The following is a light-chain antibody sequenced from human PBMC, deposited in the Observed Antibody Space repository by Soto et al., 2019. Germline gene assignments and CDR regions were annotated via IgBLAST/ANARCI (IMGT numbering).Light chain of an antibody. CDR1: SSDVGGYNY. V-gene: IGLV2-8*01. J-gene: IGLJ2*01. Sequence: QSALTQPPSASGSPGQSLTISCTGTSSDVGGYNYVSWYQQHPGKAPKLMIYEVSKRPSGVPDRFSGSKSGNTASLTVSGLQVEDEADYYCSSFTGTNNLVFGGGTQLTVL. CDR3: SSFTGTNNLV. CDR2: EVS.